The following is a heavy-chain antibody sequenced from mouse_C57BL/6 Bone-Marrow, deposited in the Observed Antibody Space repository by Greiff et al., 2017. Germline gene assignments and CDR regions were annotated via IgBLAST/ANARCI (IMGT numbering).Heavy chain of an antibody. D-gene: IGHD4-1*01. Sequence: VKLMESGAELARPGASVKLSCKASGYTFTSYGISWVKQRTGQGLEWIGEMYPRSGNTYYNEKFKGKATLTADKSSSTAYMELRSLTSEDSAVYFCAREGLGRYYFDYWGQGTTLTVSS. CDR2: MYPRSGNT. V-gene: IGHV1-81*01. CDR1: GYTFTSYG. J-gene: IGHJ2*01. CDR3: AREGLGRYYFDY.